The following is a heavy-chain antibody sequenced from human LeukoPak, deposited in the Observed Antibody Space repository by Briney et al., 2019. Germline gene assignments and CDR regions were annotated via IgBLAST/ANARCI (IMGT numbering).Heavy chain of an antibody. CDR1: GFTFSSYY. Sequence: AGGSLRLSCAASGFTFSSYYMNWVRQAPGKGLEWVAIIDQDGSQKHYVDSVKGRFTISRDNAKSSLYLQMNSLRAEDTAVYYCARDPYSGSYGNYYYYFMDVWGKGTTVTISS. CDR3: ARDPYSGSYGNYYYYFMDV. CDR2: IDQDGSQK. J-gene: IGHJ6*03. D-gene: IGHD1-26*01. V-gene: IGHV3-7*01.